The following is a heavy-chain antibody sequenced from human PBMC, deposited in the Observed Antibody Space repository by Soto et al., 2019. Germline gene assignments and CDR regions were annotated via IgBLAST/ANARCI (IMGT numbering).Heavy chain of an antibody. Sequence: VASVKVSCKASGGTFSSYAISWVRQAPGQGLEWMGGIIPIFGTANYAQKFQGRVTITADESTSTAYMELSSLRSEDTAVYYCARAIIAAAGRGFYYYGMDVWGQGTTVTVSS. D-gene: IGHD6-13*01. J-gene: IGHJ6*02. V-gene: IGHV1-69*13. CDR1: GGTFSSYA. CDR2: IIPIFGTA. CDR3: ARAIIAAAGRGFYYYGMDV.